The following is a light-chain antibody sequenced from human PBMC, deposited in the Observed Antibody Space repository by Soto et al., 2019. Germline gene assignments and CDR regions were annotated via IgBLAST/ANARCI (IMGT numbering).Light chain of an antibody. CDR2: EVS. V-gene: IGLV2-8*01. J-gene: IGLJ1*01. CDR1: SSDVGGYNY. Sequence: QSALTQPPSASGSPGQSVTISCTGTSSDVGGYNYVSWYQQHPGKAPKLMIYEVSKRPSGVPDRFSGYKSGNTASLTVSGLQAEDEADYYCSSYAGSNNPPYVFGTGTKVTVL. CDR3: SSYAGSNNPPYV.